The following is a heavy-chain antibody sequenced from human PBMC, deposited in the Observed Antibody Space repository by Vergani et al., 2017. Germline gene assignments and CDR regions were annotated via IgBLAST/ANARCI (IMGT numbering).Heavy chain of an antibody. Sequence: EVQLVESGGGLVQPGGSLRLSCAASGFTLGQYWMHWVRQTPGTGLEWVSRVKSDGNSAMYADSVKGRFTISRDNSKNTLYLEMKSLRVEDTAVYYCARARCGGAFVMSNWLDTWGQGTLVSVSS. CDR1: GFTLGQYW. CDR3: ARARCGGAFVMSNWLDT. D-gene: IGHD2-21*01. V-gene: IGHV3-74*03. CDR2: VKSDGNSA. J-gene: IGHJ5*02.